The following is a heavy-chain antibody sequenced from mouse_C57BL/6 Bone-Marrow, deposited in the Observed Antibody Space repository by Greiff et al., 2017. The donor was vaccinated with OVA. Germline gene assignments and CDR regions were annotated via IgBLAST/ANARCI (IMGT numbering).Heavy chain of an antibody. CDR1: GYTFTSYW. V-gene: IGHV1-5*01. CDR2: IYPGNSDT. Sequence: EVQMQQSGTVLVRPGASVKMSCKTSGYTFTSYWMHWVKQRPGQGLEWIGAIYPGNSDTSYNQKFKGKAKLTVVTAASTAYMELSSLTKEDSAVYYSTSDYHWYFDVWGTGTTVTVSS. D-gene: IGHD2-4*01. CDR3: TSDYHWYFDV. J-gene: IGHJ1*03.